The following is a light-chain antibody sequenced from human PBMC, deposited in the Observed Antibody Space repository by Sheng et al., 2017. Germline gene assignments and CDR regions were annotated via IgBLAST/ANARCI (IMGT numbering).Light chain of an antibody. CDR3: GTWDSSLNADV. CDR2: KY. Sequence: QSVLTQPPSVSAAPGQKVHHLLLWKQLQHWEELCLLVPAPPRNSPQTSSFMKYDRPSGISNRFSGSKSGTSATLGITGLQTGDEADYYCGTWDSSLNADVFGTGTKVTVL. V-gene: IGLV1-51*01. CDR1: LQHWEEL. J-gene: IGLJ1*01.